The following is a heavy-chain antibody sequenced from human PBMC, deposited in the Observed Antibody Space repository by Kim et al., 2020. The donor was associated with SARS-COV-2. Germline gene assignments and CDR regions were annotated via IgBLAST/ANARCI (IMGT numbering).Heavy chain of an antibody. Sequence: ASVKVSCKASGYSFTGYYTHWVRQAPGQGLEWMGRINPNRGGTNNVQKFQGRVTMTRDTSISQASMELSSLRSDGTAGYYCAREGRASGFDFWVLGTLGT. CDR3: AREGRASGFDF. CDR2: INPNRGGT. V-gene: IGHV1-2*06. CDR1: GYSFTGYY. J-gene: IGHJ5*01. D-gene: IGHD3-10*01.